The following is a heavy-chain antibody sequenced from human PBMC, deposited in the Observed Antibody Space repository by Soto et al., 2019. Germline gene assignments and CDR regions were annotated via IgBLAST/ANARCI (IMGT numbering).Heavy chain of an antibody. CDR3: ATQEVGGSYVYTFDP. Sequence: QLQLQESGPGLVKPSETLSLTCTVSGGSISSSSYYWGWIRQPPGKGLEWIGSIYYSGSTYYNPSIKSRVTLSVATSKNHFSLKLSSVTAADTAVYYCATQEVGGSYVYTFDPWGQGTLVTVSS. D-gene: IGHD1-26*01. J-gene: IGHJ5*02. CDR1: GGSISSSSYY. CDR2: IYYSGST. V-gene: IGHV4-39*02.